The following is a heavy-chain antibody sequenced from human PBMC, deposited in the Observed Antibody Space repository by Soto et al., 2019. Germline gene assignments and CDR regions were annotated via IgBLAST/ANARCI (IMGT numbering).Heavy chain of an antibody. V-gene: IGHV5-51*01. CDR3: DACAGRAAIYYYCVDV. Sequence: PGESLKISCKGSGYSFPNYWIGWVRQMPGKGLEWMGIIDLGDSYTRYSPSFQGQVTISVDKSISTAYLQWSSLKASDTAMYYCDACAGRAAIYYYCVDVWGQGTMVTVSS. CDR1: GYSFPNYW. D-gene: IGHD3-16*01. CDR2: IDLGDSYT. J-gene: IGHJ6*02.